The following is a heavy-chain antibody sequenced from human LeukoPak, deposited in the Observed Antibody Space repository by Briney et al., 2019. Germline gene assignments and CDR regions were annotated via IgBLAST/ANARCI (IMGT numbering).Heavy chain of an antibody. D-gene: IGHD4-17*01. J-gene: IGHJ4*02. Sequence: GGSLRLSCAASGFTFSSYSMNWVRQAPGKGLEWVSYISSSSSTIYYADSVKGRFTISRDNAKSSLYLQMNSLRAEDTAVYYCARDFKDDYGDRYYFDYWGQGTLVTVSS. V-gene: IGHV3-48*01. CDR3: ARDFKDDYGDRYYFDY. CDR1: GFTFSSYS. CDR2: ISSSSSTI.